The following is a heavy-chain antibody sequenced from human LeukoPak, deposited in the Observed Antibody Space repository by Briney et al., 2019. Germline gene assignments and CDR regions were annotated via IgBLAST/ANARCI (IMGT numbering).Heavy chain of an antibody. J-gene: IGHJ4*02. V-gene: IGHV3-48*03. CDR2: ISSSGSTI. CDR3: ARAGYGGVDY. D-gene: IGHD5-12*01. CDR1: GFTFSSYE. Sequence: GGSLRHSCAASGFTFSSYEMNWVRQAPGKGLEWVSYISSSGSTIYYADSVKGRFTISRDNSKNTLYLQMNSLRAEDTAVYYCARAGYGGVDYWGQGTLVTVSS.